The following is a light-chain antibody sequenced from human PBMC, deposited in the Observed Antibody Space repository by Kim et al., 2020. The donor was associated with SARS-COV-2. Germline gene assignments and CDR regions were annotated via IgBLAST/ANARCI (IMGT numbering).Light chain of an antibody. CDR1: KLGDKY. CDR3: QAWDSSVV. CDR2: QDS. J-gene: IGLJ2*01. Sequence: SVSPGQTASITCSGDKLGDKYACWYQQKPGQSPVLVIYQDSKRPSGIHERFSGSNSGNTATLTISGTPAMDEADYYCQAWDSSVVFGGGTQLTVL. V-gene: IGLV3-1*01.